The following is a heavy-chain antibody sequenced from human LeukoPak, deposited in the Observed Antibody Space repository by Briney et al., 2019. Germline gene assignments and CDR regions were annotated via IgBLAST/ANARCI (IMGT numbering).Heavy chain of an antibody. CDR3: ARVIAGATGAFDI. CDR1: GGSFSGYY. D-gene: IGHD1-26*01. J-gene: IGHJ3*02. CDR2: INHSGST. V-gene: IGHV4-34*01. Sequence: PSETLSLTCAVYGGSFSGYYWSWIRQPPGKGLEWIGEINHSGSTNYNPSLKSRVTISVDTSKNQFSLKLSSVTAADTAVYYCARVIAGATGAFDIWGQGTMVTVSS.